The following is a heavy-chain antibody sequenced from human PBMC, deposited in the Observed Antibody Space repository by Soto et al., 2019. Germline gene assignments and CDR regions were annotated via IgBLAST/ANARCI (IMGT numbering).Heavy chain of an antibody. CDR3: PTHPIYGGYTRCFDP. V-gene: IGHV4-39*01. D-gene: IGHD5-12*01. Sequence: SETLSLTCTVSGGPISSSDYYWAWIRLPPGKGLEWIGSVYYSGSTYYNPSLNSRLTVSIDTSKNQFSLKMNSVTAADTAVYYCPTHPIYGGYTRCFDPWGQGTLVTVSS. CDR2: VYYSGST. J-gene: IGHJ5*02. CDR1: GGPISSSDYY.